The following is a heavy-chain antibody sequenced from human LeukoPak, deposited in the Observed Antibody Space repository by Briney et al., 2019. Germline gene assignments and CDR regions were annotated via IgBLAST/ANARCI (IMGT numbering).Heavy chain of an antibody. CDR3: AKDRAGAN. CDR2: ISGSGNVT. CDR1: GFPFAKYA. V-gene: IGHV3-23*01. J-gene: IGHJ4*02. Sequence: GGSLKLSCVGSGFPFAKYAMTWVRAAPGKGLEWVSVISGSGNVTYYAESVKGRFTISRDNSKRTLYLQMDSLRADDTAIYYCAKDRAGANWGQGTLVLVSS.